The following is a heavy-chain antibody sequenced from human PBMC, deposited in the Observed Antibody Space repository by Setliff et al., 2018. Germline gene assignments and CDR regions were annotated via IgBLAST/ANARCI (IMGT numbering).Heavy chain of an antibody. J-gene: IGHJ6*03. CDR2: IYTSGST. D-gene: IGHD3-3*01. Sequence: PSETLSLTCTVSGGSISSYYWSWIRQPAGKGLEWIGRIYTSGSTNYNPSLKSRVTLLIDTAKNQISLRLSSVTAADTAVYFCARVTGFSYMDVWGKGTTVTVSS. CDR1: GGSISSYY. V-gene: IGHV4-4*07. CDR3: ARVTGFSYMDV.